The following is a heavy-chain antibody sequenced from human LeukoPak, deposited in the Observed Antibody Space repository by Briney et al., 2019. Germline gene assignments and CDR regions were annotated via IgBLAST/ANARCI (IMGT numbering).Heavy chain of an antibody. CDR1: GFTFSSYA. D-gene: IGHD3-16*01. Sequence: GGSLRLSCAASGFTFSSYAMSWVRQAPGKGLEWVSGISGSGGSTYYADPVKGRFTISRDNSKNTLYLQMNSLRAEDTAVYYCARQYVWGSYMDYWGQGTLVTVSS. CDR3: ARQYVWGSYMDY. V-gene: IGHV3-23*01. J-gene: IGHJ4*02. CDR2: ISGSGGST.